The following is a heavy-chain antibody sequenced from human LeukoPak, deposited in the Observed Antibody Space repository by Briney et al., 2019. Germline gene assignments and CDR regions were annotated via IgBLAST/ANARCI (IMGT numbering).Heavy chain of an antibody. V-gene: IGHV4-39*07. CDR3: ARRNRVFGVGATPYYYYYMDV. J-gene: IGHJ6*03. CDR1: GGSVSSSHY. Sequence: SETLSLTCTVSGGSVSSSHYWGWIRQPPGKGLEWIGSIYYGGSTYYNASLRSRVTTSVDTSKNQFSLKLSSVTAADTAVYYCARRNRVFGVGATPYYYYYMDVWGKGTTVTVSS. D-gene: IGHD1-26*01. CDR2: IYYGGST.